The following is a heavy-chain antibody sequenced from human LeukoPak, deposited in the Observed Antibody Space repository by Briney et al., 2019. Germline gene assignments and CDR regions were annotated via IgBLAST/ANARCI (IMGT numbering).Heavy chain of an antibody. J-gene: IGHJ4*02. CDR1: GGSISSSSYY. D-gene: IGHD4-23*01. Sequence: PSETLSLTRTVSGGSISSSSYYWGWIRQPPGKGLEWIGSIYYSGSTYYNPSLKSRVTISVDTSKNQFSLKLSSVTAADTAVYYCARIDYGGNYFDYWGQGTLVTVSS. V-gene: IGHV4-39*07. CDR2: IYYSGST. CDR3: ARIDYGGNYFDY.